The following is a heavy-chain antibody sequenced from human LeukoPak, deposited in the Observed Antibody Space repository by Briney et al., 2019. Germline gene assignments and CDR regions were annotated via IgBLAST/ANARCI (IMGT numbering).Heavy chain of an antibody. D-gene: IGHD6-19*01. CDR1: GGSISSSSYY. CDR2: MFYSGST. J-gene: IGHJ4*02. Sequence: SETLSLTCTVSGGSISSSSYYWGWIRQPPGKGLEWIGSMFYSGSTYHNPSLKSRVTISVDTSKNQFSLKLSSVAAADTAVYYCARQHGFAGWPYYFDYWGQGILVTVSS. V-gene: IGHV4-39*01. CDR3: ARQHGFAGWPYYFDY.